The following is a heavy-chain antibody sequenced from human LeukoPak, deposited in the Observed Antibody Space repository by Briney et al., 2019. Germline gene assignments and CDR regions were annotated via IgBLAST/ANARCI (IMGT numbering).Heavy chain of an antibody. CDR3: ARGSSGDYSVSGSAWFDP. CDR1: GYTFTNYD. D-gene: IGHD3-10*01. Sequence: ASVKVSCKASGYTFTNYDINWVRLATGQGLEWMGWMNPNSGNTGYAQKFQGRVTMTRNTSVSTAYMDLSSLRSEDTAVYYCARGSSGDYSVSGSAWFDPWGQGTLVAVSS. J-gene: IGHJ5*02. CDR2: MNPNSGNT. V-gene: IGHV1-8*01.